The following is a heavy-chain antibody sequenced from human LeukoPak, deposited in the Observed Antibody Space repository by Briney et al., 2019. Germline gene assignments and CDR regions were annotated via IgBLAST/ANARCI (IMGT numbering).Heavy chain of an antibody. CDR2: TNSGGTST. CDR3: AKQSYARSLGE. V-gene: IGHV3-23*01. D-gene: IGHD2-8*01. Sequence: PGGSLRLSCATSGFPFSDFSMSWVRQAPGKGLEWISTTNSGGTSTYYAGSVKGRFTISRDNSKNTLYLQMSSLRVEDTAVYYCAKQSYARSLGEGGPGTPVSVSS. J-gene: IGHJ4*02. CDR1: GFPFSDFS.